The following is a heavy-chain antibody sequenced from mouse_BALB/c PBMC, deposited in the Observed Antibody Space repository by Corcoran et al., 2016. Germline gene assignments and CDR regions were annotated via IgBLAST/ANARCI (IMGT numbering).Heavy chain of an antibody. CDR2: INPYNDGT. V-gene: IGHV1S136*01. J-gene: IGHJ2*01. Sequence: EVQLQQSGPELVKHGASGKMSCKASGYTFTSYVMHWVKQKPGPGLEWIGYINPYNDGTKYNDKFKGKATLTSDKSSSTAYMELSSLTSEDSAVYYCAKWLLPFDYWGQGTTLTVS. CDR1: GYTFTSYV. CDR3: AKWLLPFDY. D-gene: IGHD2-3*01.